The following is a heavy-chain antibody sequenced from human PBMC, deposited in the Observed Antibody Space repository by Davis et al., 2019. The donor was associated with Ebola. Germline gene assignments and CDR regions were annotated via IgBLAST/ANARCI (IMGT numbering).Heavy chain of an antibody. CDR2: ISGSGGSA. D-gene: IGHD2-8*02. CDR3: AKDPLGHTGENDY. Sequence: GESLKISCAASGFTLSNAWMSWVRQAPGKGLEWVSAISGSGGSAYYADSVKGRFTISRDNSKNTLYLQMSSLRTDDTAVYYCAKDPLGHTGENDYWGQGTLVAVSS. V-gene: IGHV3-23*01. CDR1: GFTLSNAW. J-gene: IGHJ4*02.